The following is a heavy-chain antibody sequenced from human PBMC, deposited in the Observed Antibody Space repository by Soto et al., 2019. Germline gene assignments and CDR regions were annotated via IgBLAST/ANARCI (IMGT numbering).Heavy chain of an antibody. Sequence: PGGSLRLSCAASGFMFSGFVMHWVRQAPGKGLQWVAGISKDGSKKYYADSVKGRFTISRDNSKKTLYLQMNSLRAEDTAVYYCANPSGYYFGLGSHDEASDMWGQGTGVTVSS. CDR2: ISKDGSKK. V-gene: IGHV3-30*18. J-gene: IGHJ3*02. CDR1: GFMFSGFV. CDR3: ANPSGYYFGLGSHDEASDM. D-gene: IGHD3-10*01.